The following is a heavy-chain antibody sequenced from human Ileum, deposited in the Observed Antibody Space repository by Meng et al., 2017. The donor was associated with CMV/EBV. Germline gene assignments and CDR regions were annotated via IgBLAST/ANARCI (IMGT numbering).Heavy chain of an antibody. D-gene: IGHD2-21*01. CDR3: TKSDCGGAGCKLLDH. Sequence: GGSLRLSCAVSGFSFNNFAMSWVRQAPGKRLEWVSASSDSGTGSSYANSVKGRFSISRDSCKNTLYLQMNSLTAEDTAIYYCTKSDCGGAGCKLLDHWGQGTLVTVSS. J-gene: IGHJ4*02. CDR1: GFSFNNFA. CDR2: SSDSGTGS. V-gene: IGHV3-23*01.